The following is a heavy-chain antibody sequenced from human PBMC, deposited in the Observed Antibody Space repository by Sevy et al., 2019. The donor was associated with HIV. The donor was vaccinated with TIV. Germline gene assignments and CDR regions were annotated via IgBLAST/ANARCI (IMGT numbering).Heavy chain of an antibody. D-gene: IGHD4-17*01. Sequence: GGYLRLSCAASGFTFSDSAMFCVRQASGRGLEWVGRIRTKPNNYTTALVASLKDRFSISRDDSKNTTYLQMNCLKAEDTAVYFGTSGYGRFDFWGQGALVSVSS. J-gene: IGHJ4*02. CDR3: TSGYGRFDF. CDR2: IRTKPNNYTT. V-gene: IGHV3-73*01. CDR1: GFTFSDSA.